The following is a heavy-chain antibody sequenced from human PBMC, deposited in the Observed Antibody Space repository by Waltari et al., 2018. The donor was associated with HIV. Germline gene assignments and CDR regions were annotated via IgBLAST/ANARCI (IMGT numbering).Heavy chain of an antibody. CDR2: IYYSGST. Sequence: QVQLQESGPGLVKPSQTLSLTCTVSGGSISSGGYYWSWLRQHPGQGLEWIGYIYYSGSTYYNPSLKSRVTISVDTSKNQFSLKLSSVTAADTAVYYCARDHATIFGGGGRDYGMDVWGQGTTVTVSS. D-gene: IGHD3-3*01. CDR1: GGSISSGGYY. V-gene: IGHV4-31*03. CDR3: ARDHATIFGGGGRDYGMDV. J-gene: IGHJ6*02.